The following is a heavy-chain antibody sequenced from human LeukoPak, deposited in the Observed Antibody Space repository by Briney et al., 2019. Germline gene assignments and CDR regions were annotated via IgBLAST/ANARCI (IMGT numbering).Heavy chain of an antibody. CDR3: ARGDVDTAMVTFDY. Sequence: GGSLRLSCAASGFTFSSYWMSWVRQAPGKGLEWVANIKQDGSEKYYVDSVKGRFTISRDNAENSLYLQMNSLRAEDTAVYYCARGDVDTAMVTFDYWGQGTLVTVSS. V-gene: IGHV3-7*04. D-gene: IGHD5-18*01. J-gene: IGHJ4*02. CDR1: GFTFSSYW. CDR2: IKQDGSEK.